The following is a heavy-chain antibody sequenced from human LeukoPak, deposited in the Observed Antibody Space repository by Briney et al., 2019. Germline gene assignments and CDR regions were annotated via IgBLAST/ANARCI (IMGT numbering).Heavy chain of an antibody. J-gene: IGHJ5*02. D-gene: IGHD2-21*01. CDR2: IYHSGST. Sequence: SETLSLTCAVSGYSISSGYYWGWIRQHPAKGLEWIGSIYHSGSTYYNPSLKSRVTISVDTSKNQFSLKLSSVTAADTAGYYFARRYCGGDCYWFDPWGQGTLVTVSS. CDR1: GYSISSGYY. CDR3: ARRYCGGDCYWFDP. V-gene: IGHV4-38-2*01.